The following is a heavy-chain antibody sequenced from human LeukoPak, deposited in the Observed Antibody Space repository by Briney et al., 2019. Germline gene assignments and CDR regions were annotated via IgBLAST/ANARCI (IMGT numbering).Heavy chain of an antibody. D-gene: IGHD6-19*01. J-gene: IGHJ3*02. CDR3: ARQGVYSSGWYDAFDI. CDR1: GYSFTSYW. Sequence: GESLKISCKGSGYSFTSYWIGWVRQLPGKGLEWWGIIYPGDSDTRSSPSFQGQVTISSDKSISTAYLQWSSLKASDTAMYYCARQGVYSSGWYDAFDIWGQGTMVTVSS. CDR2: IYPGDSDT. V-gene: IGHV5-51*01.